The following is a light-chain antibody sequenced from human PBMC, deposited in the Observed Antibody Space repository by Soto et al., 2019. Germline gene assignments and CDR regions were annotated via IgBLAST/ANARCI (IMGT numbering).Light chain of an antibody. Sequence: VLTQPPSTSGTPGQRVTMSCSGSSSNIGTNSVKWYQQLPGTAPKLLIYRNNQRPSGVPDRFSGSKSGTSASLAISGLQSDDEADYYCAAWDDSLSGFVVFGGGTKLTVL. CDR1: SSNIGTNS. J-gene: IGLJ2*01. CDR3: AAWDDSLSGFVV. CDR2: RNN. V-gene: IGLV1-44*01.